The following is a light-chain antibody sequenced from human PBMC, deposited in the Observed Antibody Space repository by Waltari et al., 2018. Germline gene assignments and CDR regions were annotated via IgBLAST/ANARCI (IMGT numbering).Light chain of an antibody. Sequence: DIAMTQSPDSLAVSLGERATINCKSSRMVFYTDNNYNYLHWYQQKPGQPPQLLIPWASTRESGVPDRFIGSGSGTDFTLTISSLQAEDVAVYYCHQHYTTPWTFGQGTLVEL. V-gene: IGKV4-1*01. CDR1: RMVFYTDNNYNY. CDR3: HQHYTTPWT. CDR2: WAS. J-gene: IGKJ1*01.